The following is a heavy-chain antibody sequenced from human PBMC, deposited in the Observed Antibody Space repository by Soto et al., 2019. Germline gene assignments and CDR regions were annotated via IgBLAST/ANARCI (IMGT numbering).Heavy chain of an antibody. CDR1: GYTFTSYY. Sequence: ASVKVSCKASGYTFTSYYVHWVRQAPGQGLEWMGIISPNDGNTNYAQKFQGRVTMTTDTSTSTAYMELRSLRSDDTAVYYCARVRSGVVVADNWFDPWGQGTLVTVS. D-gene: IGHD2-15*01. CDR3: ARVRSGVVVADNWFDP. CDR2: ISPNDGNT. V-gene: IGHV1-46*01. J-gene: IGHJ5*02.